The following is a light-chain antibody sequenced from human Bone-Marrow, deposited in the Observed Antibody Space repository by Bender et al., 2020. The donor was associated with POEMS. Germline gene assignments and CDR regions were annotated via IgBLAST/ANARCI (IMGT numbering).Light chain of an antibody. V-gene: IGLV3-27*01. Sequence: SYDLTQPSSVSVSPGQTARLNCSGDILAKKYTRWFQQKPGLAPVIVIYKDTVRPSGIPERFSGSSSGTTATLTISGAQVEDEADYYCYSAAGDKGVFGGGTKLTVL. CDR1: ILAKKY. CDR3: YSAAGDKGV. CDR2: KDT. J-gene: IGLJ2*01.